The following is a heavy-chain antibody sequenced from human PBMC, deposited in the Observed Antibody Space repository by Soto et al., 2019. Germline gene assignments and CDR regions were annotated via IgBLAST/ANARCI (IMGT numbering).Heavy chain of an antibody. D-gene: IGHD1-20*01. Sequence: PGGSLRLSCAASGFTFSSYGMHWVRQAPGKGLEWVAVISYDGSNKYYADSVKGRFTISRDNSKNTLYLQMNSLRAEDTAVYYCAKVLGYNWNRGIGYWGQGTLVTVSS. CDR3: AKVLGYNWNRGIGY. CDR1: GFTFSSYG. CDR2: ISYDGSNK. J-gene: IGHJ4*02. V-gene: IGHV3-30*18.